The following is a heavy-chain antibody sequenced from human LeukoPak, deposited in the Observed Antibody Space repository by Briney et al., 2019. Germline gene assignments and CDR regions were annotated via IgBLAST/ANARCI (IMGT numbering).Heavy chain of an antibody. CDR1: GGSISSYY. J-gene: IGHJ3*02. V-gene: IGHV4-59*01. Sequence: SETLSLTCTVSGGSISSYYWSWIRQPPGKGLEWIGYIYYSGSTNYNPSLKSRVTISVDTSKNQFSLKLSSVTAADTAVYYCARDLDGSGSYYKEAFDTWGQGTMVTVSS. CDR3: ARDLDGSGSYYKEAFDT. CDR2: IYYSGST. D-gene: IGHD3-10*01.